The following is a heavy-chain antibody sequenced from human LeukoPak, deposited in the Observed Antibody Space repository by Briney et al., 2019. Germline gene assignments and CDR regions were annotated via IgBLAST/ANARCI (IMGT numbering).Heavy chain of an antibody. CDR2: INPNSGGT. CDR3: ARVYRRIQLWLTPFGY. V-gene: IGHV1-2*02. J-gene: IGHJ4*02. CDR1: GYTFTGYY. D-gene: IGHD5-18*01. Sequence: ASVKVSCKASGYTFTGYYMHWVRQAPGQGLEWMGWINPNSGGTNYAQKFQGRVTMTRDTSISTAYMELSRLRSDDTAVYYCARVYRRIQLWLTPFGYWGQGTLVTVSS.